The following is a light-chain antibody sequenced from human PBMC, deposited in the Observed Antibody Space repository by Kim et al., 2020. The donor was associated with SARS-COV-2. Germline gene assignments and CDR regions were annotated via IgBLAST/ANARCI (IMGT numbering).Light chain of an antibody. CDR1: NIGTKN. CDR3: QVWDSSTGV. J-gene: IGLJ3*02. Sequence: SYELTQPPSVSVALGQTARITCGGNNIGTKNAHWFQQKPGQAPVLVIYRDRNRPSGIPERFSGSNSGNTATLTISRAQPGDEADYYCQVWDSSTGVFGGGTKLTVL. CDR2: RDR. V-gene: IGLV3-9*01.